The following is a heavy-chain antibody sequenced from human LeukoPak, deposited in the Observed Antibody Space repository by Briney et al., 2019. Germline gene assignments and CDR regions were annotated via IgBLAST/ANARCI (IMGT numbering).Heavy chain of an antibody. D-gene: IGHD3-10*01. CDR3: VRSRGLDYYGSGTDFDSYYYYMDV. CDR1: GYTFTGYY. V-gene: IGHV1-2*02. J-gene: IGHJ6*03. Sequence: ASVKVSCKASGYTFTGYYMHWVRQAPGQGLEWMGWIYPNGGGTNYVQKFQGRVTMTRDTSISTAYMELSRLRSDDTAVYYCVRSRGLDYYGSGTDFDSYYYYMDVWGKGTTVTISS. CDR2: IYPNGGGT.